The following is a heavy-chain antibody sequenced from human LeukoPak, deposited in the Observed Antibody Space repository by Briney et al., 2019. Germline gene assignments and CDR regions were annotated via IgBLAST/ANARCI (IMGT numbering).Heavy chain of an antibody. J-gene: IGHJ4*02. D-gene: IGHD2-21*02. V-gene: IGHV4-4*02. Sequence: SGTLSLTCAVSGGSVSSTNSWSWVRQSPGKGLEWIGEIYHSGSANYNPSLRSRVTMSLDKSKNQFSLKLSSVTAADTAVYYCARADPPRRLDYWGQGTLVTVSS. CDR2: IYHSGSA. CDR1: GGSVSSTNS. CDR3: ARADPPRRLDY.